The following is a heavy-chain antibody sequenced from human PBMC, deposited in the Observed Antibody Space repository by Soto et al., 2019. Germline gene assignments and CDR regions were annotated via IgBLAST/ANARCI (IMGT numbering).Heavy chain of an antibody. J-gene: IGHJ2*01. D-gene: IGHD4-17*01. Sequence: QVQLVESGGGVVQPGRSLRLSCAASGFTFSSYGMHWVRQAPGKGLEWVAVIWYDGSNKYYADSVKGRFTISRDNSKNTLYLQMNSLRAEDTAVYYCARDKWDYGYYVWYFDLWGRGTLVTVSS. CDR2: IWYDGSNK. CDR1: GFTFSSYG. CDR3: ARDKWDYGYYVWYFDL. V-gene: IGHV3-33*01.